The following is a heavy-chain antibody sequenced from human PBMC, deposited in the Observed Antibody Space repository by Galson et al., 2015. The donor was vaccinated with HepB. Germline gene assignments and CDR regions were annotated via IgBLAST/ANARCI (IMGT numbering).Heavy chain of an antibody. J-gene: IGHJ3*01. CDR2: ISAYNGNT. D-gene: IGHD3-10*01. CDR3: ARVPSSESFYGSGVYYDAFDF. CDR1: GYTFISYD. V-gene: IGHV1-18*01. Sequence: SVKVSCKASGYTFISYDITWVRQAPGQGLEWMGWISAYNGNTNYAQKFQGRVTMTTDTSTTTAFMELRTLRSDDTAVYYCARVPSSESFYGSGVYYDAFDFWGQGTMVTVSS.